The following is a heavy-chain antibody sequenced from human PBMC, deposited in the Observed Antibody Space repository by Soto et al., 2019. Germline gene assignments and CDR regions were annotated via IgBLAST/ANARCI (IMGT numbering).Heavy chain of an antibody. D-gene: IGHD5-12*01. CDR3: AKSPGVVGTINGYFDY. V-gene: IGHV3-30*18. Sequence: PGGSLRLSCAASGFTFSSYGMHWVRQAPGKGLEWVAVISYDGSNKYYADSVKGRFTISRDNSKNTLYLQMNSLRAEDTAVYYCAKSPGVVGTINGYFDYWGQGTLVTVSS. J-gene: IGHJ4*02. CDR1: GFTFSSYG. CDR2: ISYDGSNK.